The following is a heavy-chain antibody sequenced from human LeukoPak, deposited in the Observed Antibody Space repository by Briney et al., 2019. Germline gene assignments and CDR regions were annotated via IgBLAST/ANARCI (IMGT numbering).Heavy chain of an antibody. V-gene: IGHV1-69*13. Sequence: SVKVSCKASGGTFSSYAISWVRQAPGQGLEWMGGIIPIFGTANYAQKFQGRVTITADESTSTAYMELSSLRSEDTAVYYRARTGLWFGELFWFDPWGQGTLVTVSS. CDR3: ARTGLWFGELFWFDP. CDR1: GGTFSSYA. CDR2: IIPIFGTA. D-gene: IGHD3-10*01. J-gene: IGHJ5*02.